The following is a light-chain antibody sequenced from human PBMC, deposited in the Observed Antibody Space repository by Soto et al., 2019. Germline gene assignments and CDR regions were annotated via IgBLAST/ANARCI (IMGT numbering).Light chain of an antibody. CDR1: NTDLSNYDS. CDR2: EVT. J-gene: IGLJ2*01. Sequence: QSVLTQPASVSGFLVQSITISCTGANTDLSNYDSVSWYQQRPGNAPKLILFEVTKRPSGISSRFSGSKSGTAASLTISPLQADDESFYHCASYSGNNSWLFGGGTTLTVL. V-gene: IGLV2-14*01. CDR3: ASYSGNNSWL.